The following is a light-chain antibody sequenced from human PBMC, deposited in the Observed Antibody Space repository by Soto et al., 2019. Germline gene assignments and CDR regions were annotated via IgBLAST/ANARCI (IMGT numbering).Light chain of an antibody. Sequence: EIVLTQSPGTLSLSPGERATLSCRASQSVSSSYLAWYQQKPGQAPRLLIYGASSRATGIPDRFSGSGSGTDFTLTISRLEPEDFAMYYRQQYGSSTGYAFGQGTKLEIK. J-gene: IGKJ2*01. CDR1: QSVSSSY. V-gene: IGKV3-20*01. CDR2: GAS. CDR3: QQYGSSTGYA.